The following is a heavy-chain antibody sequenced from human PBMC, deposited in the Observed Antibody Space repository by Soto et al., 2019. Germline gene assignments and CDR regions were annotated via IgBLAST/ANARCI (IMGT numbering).Heavy chain of an antibody. Sequence: GWSLRLSCAASGFTFSSYGMHWVRQAPGKGLEWVAVISYDGRNKYYADSVKGRFTISRDNSKNTLYLQMSSLRAEDTAVYYCVKDGSSGWPYYYGLDVWGQGTTVTGSS. J-gene: IGHJ6*02. CDR2: ISYDGRNK. CDR1: GFTFSSYG. D-gene: IGHD6-19*01. CDR3: VKDGSSGWPYYYGLDV. V-gene: IGHV3-30*18.